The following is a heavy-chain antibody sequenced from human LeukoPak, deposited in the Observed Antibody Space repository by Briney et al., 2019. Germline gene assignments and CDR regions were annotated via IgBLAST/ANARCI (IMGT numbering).Heavy chain of an antibody. D-gene: IGHD3-10*01. CDR3: ARDQDYYGSGSYGPDN. J-gene: IGHJ4*02. Sequence: SQTLSLTWTVSGGSISSGGYSWSWLRQPPGKGLEWIGSSYHTGSTLYNPSLKIRVTISVDASKNQFSLKLSSVIVADTAVYYCARDQDYYGSGSYGPDNWGQGTLVTVTS. CDR1: GGSISSGGYS. CDR2: SYHTGST. V-gene: IGHV4-30-2*05.